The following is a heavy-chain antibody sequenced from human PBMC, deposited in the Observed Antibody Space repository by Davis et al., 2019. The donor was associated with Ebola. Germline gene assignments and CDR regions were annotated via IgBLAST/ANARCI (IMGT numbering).Heavy chain of an antibody. CDR3: ARDLRIFGVVGIYYYYGMDV. Sequence: ASVKVSCKASGYTFTSYYMHWVRQAPGQGLEWMGIINLSGGSTSYAQKFQGRVTMTRDTSTSTVYMELSSLRSEDTAVYYCARDLRIFGVVGIYYYYGMDVWGQGTTVTVSS. CDR2: INLSGGST. D-gene: IGHD3-3*01. J-gene: IGHJ6*02. CDR1: GYTFTSYY. V-gene: IGHV1-46*01.